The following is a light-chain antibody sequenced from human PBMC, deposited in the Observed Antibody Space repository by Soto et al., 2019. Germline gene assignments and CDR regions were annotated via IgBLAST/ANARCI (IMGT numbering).Light chain of an antibody. CDR1: SSNVGSYKL. CDR2: EVN. V-gene: IGLV2-23*02. Sequence: QSVMGQPASVCWSPGQSITISCTGTSSNVGSYKLVSWYQQHPGKAPKLMIFEVNKRPSGVSNRFSGSKSGNTASLTISGLKVEEEADYYCCSSGGSPTYVFGTGTKVTVL. CDR3: CSSGGSPTYV. J-gene: IGLJ1*01.